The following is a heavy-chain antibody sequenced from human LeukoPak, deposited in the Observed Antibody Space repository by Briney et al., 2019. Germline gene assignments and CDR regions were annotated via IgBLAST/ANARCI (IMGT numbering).Heavy chain of an antibody. CDR1: GYTFTDHY. CDR2: INPYSGDT. CDR3: ARRSRTAGGNGWFNS. Sequence: ASVKVSCKTSGYTFTDHYLHWVRQAPEQGLEWMGWINPYSGDTNYAEKFQGRVTMTRDTSISTGYMVVRSLTSDDTAVYLCARRSRTAGGNGWFNSWGQGTLVTVSS. J-gene: IGHJ5*01. V-gene: IGHV1-2*02. D-gene: IGHD6-13*01.